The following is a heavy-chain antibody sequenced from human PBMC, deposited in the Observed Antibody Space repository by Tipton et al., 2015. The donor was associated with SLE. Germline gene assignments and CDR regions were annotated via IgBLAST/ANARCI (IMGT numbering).Heavy chain of an antibody. V-gene: IGHV4-39*01. CDR3: ARVGVTLYYYYMDV. Sequence: LRLSCIVSGASISRSTYYWAWIRQPPGKGLEWIGSVDSGESTYSNPSLKTRVSIFVDTSKKQISLRLNSVTAADTAVYYCARVGVTLYYYYMDVWGKGTTVTVSS. CDR1: GASISRSTYY. J-gene: IGHJ6*03. D-gene: IGHD3-16*01. CDR2: VDSGEST.